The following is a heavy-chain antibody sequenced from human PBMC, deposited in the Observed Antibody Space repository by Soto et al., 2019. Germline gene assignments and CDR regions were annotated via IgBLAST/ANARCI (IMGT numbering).Heavy chain of an antibody. CDR1: QFTFSNNW. V-gene: IGHV3-74*01. CDR2: INYDGRIT. CDR3: AKSGSGNPHYYYGMDV. J-gene: IGHJ6*02. D-gene: IGHD3-10*01. Sequence: GESLKISCSASQFTFSNNWMHWVRQVPGKGLEWVSRINYDGRITHYADSMKGRFTISRDNARKTLYLQMNSLRAEDTALYYCAKSGSGNPHYYYGMDVWGQGTTVTVSS.